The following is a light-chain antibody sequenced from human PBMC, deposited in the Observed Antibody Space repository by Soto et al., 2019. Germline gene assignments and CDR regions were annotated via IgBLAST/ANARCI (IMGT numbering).Light chain of an antibody. Sequence: IQMTQSPSSLSASVEDRVIITCRASQSISNHLNWYQQKPGKAPKLLIFAASSLQSGVPSWFSGSGSGTDFTLTISSLQPEDFATYYCLLDFRYFWAFGQGTKVDIK. CDR2: AAS. CDR3: LLDFRYFWA. CDR1: QSISNH. V-gene: IGKV1-6*01. J-gene: IGKJ1*01.